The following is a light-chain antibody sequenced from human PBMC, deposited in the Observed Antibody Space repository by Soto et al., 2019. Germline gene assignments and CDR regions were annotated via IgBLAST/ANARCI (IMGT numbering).Light chain of an antibody. Sequence: EIVLTQSPGTLSLSPGERATLSCRASQSISSSYLARYQQKPGQAPRLLIYGASSRATGIPERFSGSGSGTDFTLTISRLEPEDFAVYYCQQYGTSPLTFGGGTKVEIK. CDR3: QQYGTSPLT. CDR2: GAS. CDR1: QSISSSY. V-gene: IGKV3-20*01. J-gene: IGKJ4*01.